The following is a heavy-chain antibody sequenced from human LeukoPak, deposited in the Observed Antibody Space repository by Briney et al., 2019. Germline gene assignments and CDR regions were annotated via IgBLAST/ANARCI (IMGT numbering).Heavy chain of an antibody. Sequence: GGSLRLSCAASGFTFSSYGMHWVRQAPGKGPECVAVIWYDGSNKYYADSVKGRFTISRDNSKNTLYLQMNSLRAEDTAVYYCARDQSGSRTMNYWGQGTLVTVSS. CDR1: GFTFSSYG. CDR3: ARDQSGSRTMNY. J-gene: IGHJ4*02. CDR2: IWYDGSNK. V-gene: IGHV3-33*01. D-gene: IGHD1-26*01.